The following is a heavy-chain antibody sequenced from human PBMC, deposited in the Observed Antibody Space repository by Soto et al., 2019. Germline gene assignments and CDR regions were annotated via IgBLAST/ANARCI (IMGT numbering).Heavy chain of an antibody. CDR2: IWYDGSNK. CDR1: GFTFSSYG. CDR3: ARDPLLRFYYGMDV. J-gene: IGHJ6*02. Sequence: GGSLRLSCAASGFTFSSYGMHWVRQAPGKGLEWVAVIWYDGSNKYYADSVKGRFTISRDNSKSTLYLQMNSLRAEDTAVYYCARDPLLRFYYGMDVWGQGTTVTVSS. V-gene: IGHV3-33*01. D-gene: IGHD2-15*01.